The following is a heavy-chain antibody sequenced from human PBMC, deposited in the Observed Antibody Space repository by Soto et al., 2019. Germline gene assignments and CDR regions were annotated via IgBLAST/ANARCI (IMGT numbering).Heavy chain of an antibody. V-gene: IGHV4-4*02. CDR2: IYRTRST. D-gene: IGHD1-7*01. CDR3: ASRDPGTSVDY. J-gene: IGHJ4*02. CDR1: GGSFTSNNW. Sequence: SETLSLTCAVSGGSFTSNNWWTWVRQPPGQGLEWIGEIYRTRSTNYNPSLKSRVTISLDKSENQFSLKVTSLTAADTAVYYCASRDPGTSVDYWGQGTLVTVSS.